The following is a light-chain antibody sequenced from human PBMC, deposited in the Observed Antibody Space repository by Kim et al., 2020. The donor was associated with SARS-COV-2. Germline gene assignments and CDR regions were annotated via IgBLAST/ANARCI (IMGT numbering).Light chain of an antibody. CDR1: SSYVGAYNY. CDR2: DVS. Sequence: GQSLTISCTGTSSYVGAYNYVSWYQLHPGKAPELMVFDVSERPSGISNRFSGSKSGNTASLTITGLQAEDEADYYCCSYATSRSYVFGTGTKVTVL. J-gene: IGLJ1*01. V-gene: IGLV2-14*04. CDR3: CSYATSRSYV.